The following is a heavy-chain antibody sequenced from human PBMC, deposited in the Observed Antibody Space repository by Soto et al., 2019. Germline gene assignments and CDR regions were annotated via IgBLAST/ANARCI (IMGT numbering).Heavy chain of an antibody. Sequence: APVKVSCKASGCTFTSYGISWMRQAPGQGLEWMGWISAYNGNTNYAQKLQGRVTMTTDTSTSTAYMELRSLRSDDTAVYYCARVENCGYDWLPWFDPWGQGTLVTVSS. J-gene: IGHJ5*02. CDR1: GCTFTSYG. V-gene: IGHV1-18*04. CDR3: ARVENCGYDWLPWFDP. CDR2: ISAYNGNT. D-gene: IGHD5-12*01.